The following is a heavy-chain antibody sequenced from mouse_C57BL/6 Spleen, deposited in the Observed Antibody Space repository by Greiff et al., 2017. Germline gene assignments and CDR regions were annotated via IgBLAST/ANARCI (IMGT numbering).Heavy chain of an antibody. V-gene: IGHV1-52*01. D-gene: IGHD2-2*01. J-gene: IGHJ1*03. CDR1: GYTFTSYW. CDR2: IDPSDSET. CDR3: ASIYYGYDDWYFDV. Sequence: QVQLKQPGAELVRPGSSVKLSCKASGYTFTSYWMHWVKQRPIQGLEWIGNIDPSDSETHYNQKFKDKATLTVDKSSSTAYMQLSSLTSEDSAVYYCASIYYGYDDWYFDVWGTGTTVTVSS.